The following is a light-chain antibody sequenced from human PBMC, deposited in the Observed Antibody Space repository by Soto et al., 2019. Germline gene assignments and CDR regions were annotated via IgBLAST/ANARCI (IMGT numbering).Light chain of an antibody. J-gene: IGLJ1*01. CDR2: DVS. Sequence: QSVLTPPASMSASPGQSITISCPGTSSDVGGYNYVSWYQQHPGKAPKFMIYDVSNRPSGVSTRFSGSKSGNTASLTISGLQAEDEADYYCNSYTTSDTRQIVFGTGTKVTVL. V-gene: IGLV2-14*01. CDR1: SSDVGGYNY. CDR3: NSYTTSDTRQIV.